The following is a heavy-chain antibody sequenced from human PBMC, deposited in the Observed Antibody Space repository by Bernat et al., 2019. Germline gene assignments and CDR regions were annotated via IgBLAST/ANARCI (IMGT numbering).Heavy chain of an antibody. J-gene: IGHJ4*02. CDR3: ARSITMVRGDTMPRDY. D-gene: IGHD3-10*01. Sequence: QVQLVQSGAEVKKPGASVKVSCKASGYTFTSYAMHWVRQAPGQRLEWMGWINAGNGNTKYSQKFQGRVTITRDTSASTAYMELSSLRSEDTAVYYCARSITMVRGDTMPRDYWGQGTLVTVSS. V-gene: IGHV1-3*01. CDR2: INAGNGNT. CDR1: GYTFTSYA.